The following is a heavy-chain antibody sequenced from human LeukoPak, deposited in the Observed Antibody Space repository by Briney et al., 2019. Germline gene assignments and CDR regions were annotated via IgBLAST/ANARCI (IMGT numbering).Heavy chain of an antibody. D-gene: IGHD5-18*01. CDR1: GFTVSRNY. CDR2: IYSGGTT. J-gene: IGHJ4*02. CDR3: AKGYSYGFDY. Sequence: GGSLRLSCAASGFTVSRNYMSWVRQAPGKGLEWVSVIYSGGTTYYADSVEGRFTISRDNSKNTLYLQMSSLRAEDTAVYYCAKGYSYGFDYWGQGTLVTVSS. V-gene: IGHV3-53*01.